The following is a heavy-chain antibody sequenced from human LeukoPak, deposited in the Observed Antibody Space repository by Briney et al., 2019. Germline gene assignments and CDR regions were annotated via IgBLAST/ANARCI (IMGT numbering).Heavy chain of an antibody. D-gene: IGHD6-19*01. CDR1: GFSFSSYW. CDR3: ARSSYPYYFDY. J-gene: IGHJ4*02. V-gene: IGHV3-74*01. CDR2: VNNDGSST. Sequence: SGGSLRLSCGASGFSFSSYWMHWVRQAPGKGLMWVSRVNNDGSSTTYADSVEGRFTISRDNARNTPYLQMNSLRAEDAAVYYCARSSYPYYFDYWGQGTLVTVSS.